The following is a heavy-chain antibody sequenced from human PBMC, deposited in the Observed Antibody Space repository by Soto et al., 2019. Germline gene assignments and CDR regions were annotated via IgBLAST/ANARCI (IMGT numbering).Heavy chain of an antibody. D-gene: IGHD3-10*01. CDR3: ARTYYYGSGTHYRFDP. CDR2: INNYSGNT. V-gene: IGHV1-18*01. J-gene: IGHJ5*02. Sequence: QVEVVQSGAEVKKPGASVKVSCETSGYTFSSYGTNWVRQAPGHGLAWMGWINNYSGNTKYAQRFQGRITMSTDTSTSTAYMEVRSLTYDDPAVYYCARTYYYGSGTHYRFDPWGQGTLVTVSS. CDR1: GYTFSSYG.